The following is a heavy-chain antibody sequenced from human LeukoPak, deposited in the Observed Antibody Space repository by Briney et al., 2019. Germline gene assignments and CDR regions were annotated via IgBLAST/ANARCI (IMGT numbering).Heavy chain of an antibody. D-gene: IGHD5-18*01. CDR1: GGSVSSGYYY. CDR2: IYYSAST. V-gene: IGHV4-61*01. J-gene: IGHJ4*02. CDR3: ARGSRGYSYG. Sequence: SETLSLTCTVSGGSVSSGYYYWSWIRQPPGKGLEWIGYIYYSASTNYNPSLKSRVTISVDTSNNRFSLKLSSVTAADTAVYYCARGSRGYSYGWGQGTLVTVSS.